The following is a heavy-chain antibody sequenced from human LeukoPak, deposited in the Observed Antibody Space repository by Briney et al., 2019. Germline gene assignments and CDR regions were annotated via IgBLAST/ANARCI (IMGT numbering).Heavy chain of an antibody. J-gene: IGHJ3*01. CDR2: INPNSSGT. Sequence: GASVKVSCKASGYTFTAYYIHWVRQAPGQGLEWLGWINPNSSGTHYPQNFQGRVTMTRDTSVTTAYMELSGLRSDDTAVYYCAKDWLSGSFDAFDVWGQGTMVTVSS. CDR3: AKDWLSGSFDAFDV. V-gene: IGHV1-2*02. D-gene: IGHD6-19*01. CDR1: GYTFTAYY.